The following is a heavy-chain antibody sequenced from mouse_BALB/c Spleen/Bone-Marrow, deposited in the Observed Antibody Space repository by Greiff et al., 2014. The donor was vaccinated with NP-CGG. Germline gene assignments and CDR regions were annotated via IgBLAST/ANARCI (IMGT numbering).Heavy chain of an antibody. CDR3: ARREGNHAAWFAY. D-gene: IGHD2-1*01. Sequence: QLKESGPDLVKTFQALSLTCPVTCYSLTRGYSWDWVRQFSGNKLEWMGYIHYSGSTNYNPSLKSRISITRDTSKNQFFLQLNSVTTEDTATYYCARREGNHAAWFAYWGQGTLVTVSA. V-gene: IGHV3-1*02. CDR1: CYSLTRGYS. J-gene: IGHJ3*01. CDR2: IHYSGST.